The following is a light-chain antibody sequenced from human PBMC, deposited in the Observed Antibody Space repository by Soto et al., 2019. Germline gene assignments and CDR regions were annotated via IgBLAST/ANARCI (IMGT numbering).Light chain of an antibody. J-gene: IGLJ3*02. CDR3: AAWDDSLNAWA. CDR1: SSNIGRNT. CDR2: SSD. V-gene: IGLV1-44*01. Sequence: QSVLTQPPSASGTPGQRVTISCSGSSSNIGRNTVKWYRQLPGTAPKLLIGSSDQRPSGVPDRCFGSQSGTSASLAISGLQSEDEADYICAAWDDSLNAWAFGGGTKLT.